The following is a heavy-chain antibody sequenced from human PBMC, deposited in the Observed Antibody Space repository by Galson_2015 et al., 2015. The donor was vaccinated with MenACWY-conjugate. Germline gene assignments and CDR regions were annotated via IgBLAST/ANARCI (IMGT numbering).Heavy chain of an antibody. V-gene: IGHV3-23*01. Sequence: SLRLSCAASGFTFSSYAMTWVRQAPGKGLEWVSSISASGGSTYHADSVKGRSTISSDNSKHTLYLQVNSLRAEDTAVYYCARGRGGYSYAYSPDYWGQGTLVTVSS. CDR3: ARGRGGYSYAYSPDY. CDR1: GFTFSSYA. D-gene: IGHD5-18*01. CDR2: ISASGGST. J-gene: IGHJ4*02.